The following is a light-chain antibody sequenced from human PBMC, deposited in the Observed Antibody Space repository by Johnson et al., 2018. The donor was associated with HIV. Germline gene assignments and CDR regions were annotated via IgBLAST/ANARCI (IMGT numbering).Light chain of an antibody. CDR1: SSNIGNNY. Sequence: QLVLTQPPSVSAAQGQKVTISCSGSSSNIGNNYVSWYQQLPGTAPKLIIYDNNKRPPGIPDQFSASKSGTSATLGITGLQTGDEADYYCGTWDSSLSARVFGTGTKVTVL. V-gene: IGLV1-51*01. CDR3: GTWDSSLSARV. CDR2: DNN. J-gene: IGLJ1*01.